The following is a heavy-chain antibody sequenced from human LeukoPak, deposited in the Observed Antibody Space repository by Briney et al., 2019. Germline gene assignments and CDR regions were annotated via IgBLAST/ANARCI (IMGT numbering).Heavy chain of an antibody. CDR1: GGSFSGYY. J-gene: IGHJ4*02. V-gene: IGHV4-34*01. D-gene: IGHD5-12*01. CDR2: INHSGST. CDR3: ARPGYSGYDFDY. Sequence: SETLSLTCAVYGGSFSGYYWSWIRQPPGKGLEWLGEINHSGSTNYNPSLKSRVTISVDTSKNQFSLKLSSVTAADTAVYYCARPGYSGYDFDYWGQGTLVTVSS.